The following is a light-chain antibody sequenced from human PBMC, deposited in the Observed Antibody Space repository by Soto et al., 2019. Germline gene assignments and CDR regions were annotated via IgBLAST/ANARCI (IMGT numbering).Light chain of an antibody. V-gene: IGLV2-14*01. CDR2: EVN. CDR3: SSYTSSSTLV. Sequence: QSALAQPASVSGSPGQSITISCTGTSSDVGDYNYVSRYQQHPGKAPKLMIYEVNNRPSGVSNRFSGSKSGNTASLTISGLQAEDEADYYCSSYTSSSTLVFGTGTKVTVL. CDR1: SSDVGDYNY. J-gene: IGLJ1*01.